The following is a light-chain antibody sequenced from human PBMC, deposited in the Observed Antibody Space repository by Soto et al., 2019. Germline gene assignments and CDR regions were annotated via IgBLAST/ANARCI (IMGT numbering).Light chain of an antibody. Sequence: EMVMTQSPATLSVSPGERVTLSCRASESVHRNLAWYQQKPGQGPSLLIYYASPRATGVPDRFTGSGSGTEFTLTISSLQSEDFGVYHCQHYSNWPPTFGPGTKVEIK. CDR3: QHYSNWPPT. V-gene: IGKV3-15*01. CDR2: YAS. J-gene: IGKJ3*01. CDR1: ESVHRN.